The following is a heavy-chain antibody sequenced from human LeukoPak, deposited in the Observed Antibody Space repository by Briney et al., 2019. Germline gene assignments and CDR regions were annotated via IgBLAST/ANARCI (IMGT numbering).Heavy chain of an antibody. V-gene: IGHV4-4*07. Sequence: SGTLSLTRTVSVGSISTYYWSWIRQPAGKGLEGIGRIYPSGSTNYNPSLKSRVTMSADQSKNQFSLKLSAVTAADTAVYYCARAPYGSGANWFDPWGQGTLVTVSS. CDR2: IYPSGST. CDR1: VGSISTYY. J-gene: IGHJ5*02. CDR3: ARAPYGSGANWFDP. D-gene: IGHD3-10*01.